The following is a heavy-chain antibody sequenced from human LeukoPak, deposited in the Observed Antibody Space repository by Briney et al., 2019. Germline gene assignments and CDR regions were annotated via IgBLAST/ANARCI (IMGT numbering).Heavy chain of an antibody. CDR2: INPSGGST. D-gene: IGHD2-21*01. V-gene: IGHV1-46*01. CDR3: ASAISLKSYDYYGMDV. J-gene: IGHJ6*02. CDR1: GYTFTSYY. Sequence: ASVKVSCKASGYTFTSYYMHWVRQAPGQGLEWMGIINPSGGSTSYAQKFQGRVTMTSDTSPSTVYMELSSLRSEDTAVYYCASAISLKSYDYYGMDVWGQGTTVTVSS.